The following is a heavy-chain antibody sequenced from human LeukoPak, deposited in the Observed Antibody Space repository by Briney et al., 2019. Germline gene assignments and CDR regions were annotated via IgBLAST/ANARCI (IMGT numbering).Heavy chain of an antibody. D-gene: IGHD1-7*01. Sequence: SGGSLRLSCAVSGITLSNYGMSWVRQAPGKGLEWVAGISDSGGRTNYADSVKGRFTISRDNPKNTLYLQMNSLGADDTAVYYCALELTAFDFWGQGTLVTVSS. J-gene: IGHJ4*02. CDR2: ISDSGGRT. V-gene: IGHV3-23*01. CDR3: ALELTAFDF. CDR1: GITLSNYG.